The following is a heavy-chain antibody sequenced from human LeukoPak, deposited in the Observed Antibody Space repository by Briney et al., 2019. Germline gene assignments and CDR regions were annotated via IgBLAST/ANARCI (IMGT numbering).Heavy chain of an antibody. CDR1: GFTFSSYE. Sequence: PGGSLRLSCAASGFTFSSYEMNWVRQAPGKGLEWVSYISDSGNTIYYADFVKGRLTISRDNAKNSLYLQMNSLRAEDTAVYYCAREVLVGGPFDYWGQGTLVTVSS. V-gene: IGHV3-48*03. D-gene: IGHD2-15*01. CDR2: ISDSGNTI. CDR3: AREVLVGGPFDY. J-gene: IGHJ4*02.